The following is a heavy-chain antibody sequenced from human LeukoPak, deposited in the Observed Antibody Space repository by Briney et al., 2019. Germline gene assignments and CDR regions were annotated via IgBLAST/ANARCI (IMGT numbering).Heavy chain of an antibody. D-gene: IGHD6-19*01. CDR3: ARWYSSGWAFDY. Sequence: SETLSLTCTVSGGSISSDYWSWIRQSPGKGLEWIGYIHYSGSTKYNPSLKSRVTISVDTSKNQFSLKLSSVTAADTAVYYCARWYSSGWAFDYWGQGTLVTVSS. CDR1: GGSISSDY. J-gene: IGHJ4*02. V-gene: IGHV4-59*08. CDR2: IHYSGST.